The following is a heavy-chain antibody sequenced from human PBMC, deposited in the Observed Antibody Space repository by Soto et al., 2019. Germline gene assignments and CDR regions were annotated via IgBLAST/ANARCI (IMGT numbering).Heavy chain of an antibody. Sequence: EVLLVESGGGFVQPGGSLRLSCAASGFTFSNYWMHWVRQAPGKGLVWVSRLNRDGSTTTYADSVKGRFTISRDNAKNTLYLQMNSLRAEDTAVYYCARMYLDSSGYSRFDPWGQGTLVTVSS. J-gene: IGHJ5*02. CDR3: ARMYLDSSGYSRFDP. CDR2: LNRDGSTT. D-gene: IGHD3-22*01. V-gene: IGHV3-74*01. CDR1: GFTFSNYW.